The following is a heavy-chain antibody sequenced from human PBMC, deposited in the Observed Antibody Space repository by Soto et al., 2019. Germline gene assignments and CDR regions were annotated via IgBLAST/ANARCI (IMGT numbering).Heavy chain of an antibody. D-gene: IGHD3-22*01. CDR3: FRGSYYGGPWGGDY. CDR1: GFTFSFYW. CDR2: INSDGSIT. J-gene: IGHJ4*02. Sequence: VQLVESGGDLVQPGGSLRLSCAASGFTFSFYWMHWVRQAPGKGLVWVSHINSDGSITSYADSVKGRFTIFRDNAKNTLYLQMNSLRAEDTAVYYCFRGSYYGGPWGGDYWGQGSLVTVSS. V-gene: IGHV3-74*01.